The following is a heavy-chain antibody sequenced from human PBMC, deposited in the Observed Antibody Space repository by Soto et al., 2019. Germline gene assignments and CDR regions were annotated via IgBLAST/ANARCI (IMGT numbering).Heavy chain of an antibody. V-gene: IGHV5-51*01. J-gene: IGHJ4*02. CDR2: IYPGDSDT. CDR3: ARLGCSSTSCYYLDY. Sequence: RESLKISCKGSGYSFTSYWIGWVRQMPGKGLEWMGIIYPGDSDTRYSPSFQGQVTISADKSISTAYLQWSSLKASDTAMYYCARLGCSSTSCYYLDYWGQGTLVTVSS. D-gene: IGHD2-2*01. CDR1: GYSFTSYW.